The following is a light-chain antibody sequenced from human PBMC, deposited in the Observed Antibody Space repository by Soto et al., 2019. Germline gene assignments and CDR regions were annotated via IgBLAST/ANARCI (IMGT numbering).Light chain of an antibody. CDR1: GSNIGNNY. CDR2: DNS. V-gene: IGLV1-51*01. J-gene: IGLJ1*01. CDR3: GTWDNSLSVVYV. Sequence: QSVLTQPPSVSAAPGQKVTISCSGSGSNIGNNYVSWYQHLPGTAPRLLIYDNSERPSGIPERFSGSKSGTSANLGITGLQTGDEADYYCGTWDNSLSVVYVFGTGTKVTVL.